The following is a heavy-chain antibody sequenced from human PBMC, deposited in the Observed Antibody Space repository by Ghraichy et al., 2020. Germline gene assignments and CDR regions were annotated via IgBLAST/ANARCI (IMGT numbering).Heavy chain of an antibody. CDR3: ATGTTWGTHYFDY. V-gene: IGHV3-7*01. CDR2: IKGDGSEM. J-gene: IGHJ4*02. D-gene: IGHD1/OR15-1a*01. Sequence: GGSLRLSCAASGFTFSGYWMTWVRQTPKKGLEWVATIKGDGSEMYYVDSVEGRFSISRDNSKNSLFLEMNTLRGEDSAVYYCATGTTWGTHYFDYWGQGALVTVSS. CDR1: GFTFSGYW.